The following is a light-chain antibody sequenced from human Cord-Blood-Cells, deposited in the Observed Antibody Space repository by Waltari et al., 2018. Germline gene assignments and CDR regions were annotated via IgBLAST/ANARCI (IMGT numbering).Light chain of an antibody. CDR1: SSDVGGYNY. CDR3: SSYTSSSTVV. V-gene: IGLV2-14*01. J-gene: IGLJ2*01. Sequence: QSALTQPASVSGSPGQSITISCTGTSSDVGGYNYVSRYQQHPGKAPKLMIYDVRNRPSGVSNRFSGSKSGNTASLTISGLQAEDEADYYCSSYTSSSTVVFGGGTKLTVL. CDR2: DVR.